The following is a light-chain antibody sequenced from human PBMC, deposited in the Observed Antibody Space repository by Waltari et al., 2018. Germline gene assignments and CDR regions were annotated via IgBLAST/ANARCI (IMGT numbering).Light chain of an antibody. J-gene: IGKJ1*01. CDR1: QSVSSN. Sequence: EIVMTQSPATLSVSPGERATLSCRASQSVSSNLALYQQKPGQSPRLLIYGASTRATGIAARFSGSGSGTEFTLTLSSLQSEDFALYYCQQYNDWPRTFGQGTKVEI. CDR2: GAS. V-gene: IGKV3-15*01. CDR3: QQYNDWPRT.